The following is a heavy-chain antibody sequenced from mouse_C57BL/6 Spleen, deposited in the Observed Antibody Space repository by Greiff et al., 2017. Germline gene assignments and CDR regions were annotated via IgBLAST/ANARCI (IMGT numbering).Heavy chain of an antibody. V-gene: IGHV14-3*01. CDR2: IDPANGNT. J-gene: IGHJ4*01. CDR3: AREGEDGNSYYAMDY. D-gene: IGHD2-1*01. Sequence: EVKLQESVAELVRPGASVKLSCTASGFNFKNTYMHWVKQRPEQGLEWIGRIDPANGNTKYAPKFQGKATITADTSSNTAYLQLSSLTSEDTAIYYCAREGEDGNSYYAMDYWGQGTSVTVSS. CDR1: GFNFKNTY.